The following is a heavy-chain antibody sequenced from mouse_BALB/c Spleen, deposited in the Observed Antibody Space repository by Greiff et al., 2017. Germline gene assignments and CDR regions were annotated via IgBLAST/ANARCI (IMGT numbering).Heavy chain of an antibody. V-gene: IGHV1-69*02. J-gene: IGHJ4*01. CDR3: TRKGFGGYAMDY. CDR1: GYTFTSYW. CDR2: IYPSDSYT. Sequence: VKLQQPGAELVRPGASVKLSCKASGYTFTSYWINWVKQRPGQGLEWIGNIYPSDSYTNYNQKFKDKATLTVDKSSSTAFMQLSSPTSEDSAVYYCTRKGFGGYAMDYWGQGTSVTVSS. D-gene: IGHD1-1*02.